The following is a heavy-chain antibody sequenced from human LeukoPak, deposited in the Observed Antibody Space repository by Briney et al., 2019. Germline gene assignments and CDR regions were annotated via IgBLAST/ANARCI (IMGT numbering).Heavy chain of an antibody. J-gene: IGHJ3*02. V-gene: IGHV1-8*01. CDR3: ARGVYIAAAGTEGFDI. CDR1: GYTFTSYD. CDR2: MNPNSGNT. Sequence: ASVKVSCKASGYTFTSYDINWVRQATGQGLEWMGWMNPNSGNTGYAQKFQGRVTMTRNTSISTAYMELSSLRSEDTAVYYCARGVYIAAAGTEGFDIWGQGTKGTGSS. D-gene: IGHD6-13*01.